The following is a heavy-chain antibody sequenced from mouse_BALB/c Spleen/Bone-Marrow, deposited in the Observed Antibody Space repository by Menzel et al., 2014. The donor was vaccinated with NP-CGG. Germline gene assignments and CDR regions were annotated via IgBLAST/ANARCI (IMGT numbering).Heavy chain of an antibody. CDR3: ARHGITRLLDY. CDR1: GFTFSSYA. Sequence: VQLQQSGGGLVKPGGSLKLSCAASGFTFSSYAMSCVRQTPEKRLEWVATISSGGSYTYYPDSVKGRFTISRDNAKNTLYLQMSSLRSEDTAMYYCARHGITRLLDYWGQGTTLTVSS. CDR2: ISSGGSYT. J-gene: IGHJ2*01. D-gene: IGHD2-4*01. V-gene: IGHV5-9-3*01.